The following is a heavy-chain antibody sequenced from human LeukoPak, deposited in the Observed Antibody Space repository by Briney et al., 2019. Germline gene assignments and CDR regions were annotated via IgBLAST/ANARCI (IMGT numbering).Heavy chain of an antibody. V-gene: IGHV1-46*01. J-gene: IGHJ5*02. CDR1: GYTFTGYY. CDR3: ARDNSVEDTAWWFDP. D-gene: IGHD4-23*01. CDR2: INPSGGST. Sequence: ASVKVSCKASGYTFTGYYMHWVRQAPGQGLEWMGIINPSGGSTSYAQKFQGRVTMTRDMSTSTDYMGLSSLRSEDTAVYYCARDNSVEDTAWWFDPWGQGTLVTVSS.